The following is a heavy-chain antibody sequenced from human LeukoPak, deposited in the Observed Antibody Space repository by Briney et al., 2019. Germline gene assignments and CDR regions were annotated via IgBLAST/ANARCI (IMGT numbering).Heavy chain of an antibody. V-gene: IGHV4-4*09. CDR3: ARGLQQSRAKYYYYYMDV. CDR2: IYTSGST. CDR1: GGSISSYY. D-gene: IGHD1-1*01. J-gene: IGHJ6*03. Sequence: LETLSHTCTDSGGSISSYYWRWIRQPPGKGLEWSGYIYTSGSTKYNPSLKSRVTISVDKSKNQFSLKLSSVTAADTAVYYCARGLQQSRAKYYYYYMDVWGKGTTVTVSS.